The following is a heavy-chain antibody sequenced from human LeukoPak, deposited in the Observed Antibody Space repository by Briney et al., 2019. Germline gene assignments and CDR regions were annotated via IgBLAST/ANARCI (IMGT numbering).Heavy chain of an antibody. D-gene: IGHD3-22*01. CDR3: AKSNGYGLIDI. Sequence: GSPRLSCAASGFTFSSYSMNWVRQPPGKALEWIGNIFYSGSTYYSPSLKSRVTISLDTSRNQFSLKLNSVTAADTAVYYCAKSNGYGLIDIWGQGTMVTVSS. V-gene: IGHV4-59*12. CDR2: IFYSGST. CDR1: GFTFSSYS. J-gene: IGHJ3*02.